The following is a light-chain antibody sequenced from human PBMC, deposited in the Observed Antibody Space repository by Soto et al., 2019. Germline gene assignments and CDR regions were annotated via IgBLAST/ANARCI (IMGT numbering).Light chain of an antibody. CDR2: EVN. Sequence: QSVLTQPPSASGSPGQSVTISCTGTSSDVGGYNYVSWYQQHPGKVPKLLIYEVNKRPSGVPDRFSGSKSGNTASLTVSGLQAEDEADYYCSSYAGSNIDYVFXTGTKVTVL. CDR1: SSDVGGYNY. J-gene: IGLJ1*01. CDR3: SSYAGSNIDYV. V-gene: IGLV2-8*01.